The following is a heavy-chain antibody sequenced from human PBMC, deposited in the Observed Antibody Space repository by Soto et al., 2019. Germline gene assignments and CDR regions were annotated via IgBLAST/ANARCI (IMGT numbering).Heavy chain of an antibody. CDR1: GYRFTNHW. CDR2: IYPGDSDT. CDR3: ARATDGDYLTYFDY. J-gene: IGHJ4*02. D-gene: IGHD4-17*01. Sequence: VQLVQSGAEVKKPGESLKISCKGSGYRFTNHWIGWVRQMPGKGLEWMGIIYPGDSDTIYSPSFQGQVTISTDKSINTAYLQCSSLKASDTAIYYCARATDGDYLTYFDYWGQGTLVIVSS. V-gene: IGHV5-51*03.